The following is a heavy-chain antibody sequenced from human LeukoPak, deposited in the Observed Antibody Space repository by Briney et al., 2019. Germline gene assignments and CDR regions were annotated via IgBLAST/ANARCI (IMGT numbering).Heavy chain of an antibody. V-gene: IGHV3-23*01. CDR3: AKPYYYGSRSYMDY. J-gene: IGHJ4*02. CDR1: GFTFSSYA. Sequence: GGSLRLSCAASGFTFSSYAMSWVRQAPGKGLEWVSAISGIGGSTYYADSVKGRSTISRDDSKNMLYLQMNSLRAEDTAVYYCAKPYYYGSRSYMDYWGQGTLVTVSS. D-gene: IGHD3-10*01. CDR2: ISGIGGST.